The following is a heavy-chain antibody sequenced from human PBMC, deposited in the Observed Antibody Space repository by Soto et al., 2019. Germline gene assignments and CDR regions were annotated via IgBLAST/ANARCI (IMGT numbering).Heavy chain of an antibody. D-gene: IGHD3-3*01. CDR2: IYHSGST. J-gene: IGHJ6*02. CDR1: GGSISSSNW. Sequence: SETLSLTCAVSGGSISSSNWWSWVRQRPGKGLEWIGEIYHSGSTNYNPSLKSRVTISVDKSKNQFSLKLSSVTAADTAVYYCARAPPPPPPGWNFLDGFGMDVWGQGTTVTVSS. CDR3: ARAPPPPPPGWNFLDGFGMDV. V-gene: IGHV4-4*02.